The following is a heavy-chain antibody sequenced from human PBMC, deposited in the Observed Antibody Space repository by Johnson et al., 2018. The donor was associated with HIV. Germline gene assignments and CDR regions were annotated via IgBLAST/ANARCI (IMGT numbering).Heavy chain of an antibody. V-gene: IGHV3-33*08. CDR1: GFTFNRYG. D-gene: IGHD2-2*01. Sequence: QVQLVESGGGVVQPGRSLRLSCAASGFTFNRYGMHWVRQAPGKGLEWVAVIWYDESNKYYADSVKGRFTISRDNSRNTLYLQMNSLRAEETAVYYCAKVRGGVVPAAKEAFDIWGQGTMVTVSS. CDR2: IWYDESNK. CDR3: AKVRGGVVPAAKEAFDI. J-gene: IGHJ3*02.